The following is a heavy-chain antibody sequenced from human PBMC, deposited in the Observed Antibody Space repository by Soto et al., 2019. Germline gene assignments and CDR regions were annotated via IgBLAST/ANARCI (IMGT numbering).Heavy chain of an antibody. D-gene: IGHD2-15*01. CDR3: ARRGGGVVLAATTPFDY. V-gene: IGHV4-4*02. Sequence: QVPLQESGPRLVRPSGTLSLTCTVSSGSISTANWWSWVRQPPGGGLEWIGEIYHSGSTNYNLSLKSRVTLSVDTPKNQFSLSLMSVTAADSAIYYCARRGGGVVLAATTPFDYWGQGALVTVSS. J-gene: IGHJ4*02. CDR2: IYHSGST. CDR1: SGSISTANW.